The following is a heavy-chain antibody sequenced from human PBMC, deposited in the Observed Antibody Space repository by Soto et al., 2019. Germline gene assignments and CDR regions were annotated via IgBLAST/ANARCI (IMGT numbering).Heavy chain of an antibody. CDR1: GFTFSSYS. V-gene: IGHV3-21*01. J-gene: IGHJ4*02. D-gene: IGHD3-3*01. CDR2: ISSSSSYI. CDR3: ARYHYDFWSGYYKPEYYFDY. Sequence: PGGSLRLSCAASGFTFSSYSMNWVRQAPGKGLEWVSSISSSSSYIYYADSVKGRFTISRDNAKNSLYLQMNSLRAEDTAVYYCARYHYDFWSGYYKPEYYFDYWGQGTLVTVSS.